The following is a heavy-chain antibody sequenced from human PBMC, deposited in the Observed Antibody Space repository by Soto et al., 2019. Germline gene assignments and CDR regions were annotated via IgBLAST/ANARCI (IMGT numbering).Heavy chain of an antibody. Sequence: GASVKVSCKASGYTFTSYGISWVRQAPGQGLEWMGWISAYNGNTNYAQKLQGRVTMTTDTSTSTAYMELRSLRSDDTAVYYCATSLVVVAAFYFDYWGQGTLVTVSS. J-gene: IGHJ4*02. CDR3: ATSLVVVAAFYFDY. D-gene: IGHD2-15*01. V-gene: IGHV1-18*01. CDR1: GYTFTSYG. CDR2: ISAYNGNT.